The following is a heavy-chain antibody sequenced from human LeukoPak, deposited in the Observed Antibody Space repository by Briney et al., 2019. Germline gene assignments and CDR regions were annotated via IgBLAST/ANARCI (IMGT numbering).Heavy chain of an antibody. CDR3: AKEYSGYDFDY. Sequence: GGSLRLSCAASGFTLRSYDMSWVRQAPGKGLEWVAATRGSGANTYYADSVKGRFTISRDNSQNTLYLQMDSLRAEDTAVYYCAKEYSGYDFDYWGQGTLVTVSS. CDR2: TRGSGANT. J-gene: IGHJ4*02. CDR1: GFTLRSYD. D-gene: IGHD5-12*01. V-gene: IGHV3-23*01.